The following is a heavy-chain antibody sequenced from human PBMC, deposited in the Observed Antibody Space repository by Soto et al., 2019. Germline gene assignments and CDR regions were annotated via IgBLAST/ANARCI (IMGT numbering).Heavy chain of an antibody. D-gene: IGHD3-16*01. CDR1: GFTFSDYA. Sequence: EVQLLESGGGLVQPGGSLRLSCAASGFTFSDYAMSWVRQAPGNGLEWVSTITGSGGNTLYPDSVKGRFTISRDNSKNPRNPQRNGLRVDDRAVYYGGKGGGASFYYYMDVWGKGTAVTVSS. J-gene: IGHJ6*03. CDR3: GKGGGASFYYYMDV. CDR2: ITGSGGNT. V-gene: IGHV3-23*01.